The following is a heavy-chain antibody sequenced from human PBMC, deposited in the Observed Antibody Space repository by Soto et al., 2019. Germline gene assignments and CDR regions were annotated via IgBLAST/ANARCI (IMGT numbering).Heavy chain of an antibody. CDR3: ARRSRTYLNEVIFDP. CDR1: RYTFTSYD. J-gene: IGHJ5*02. D-gene: IGHD2-2*01. CDR2: IKTASGDT. V-gene: IGHV1-2*02. Sequence: QVQLVQSGPEVMRPGASVRVSCKGSRYTFTSYDMFWVRQSPGQGLEWMGWIKTASGDTDYAQKFRGRVAMTRHTSISTAYMELNNLVSDDTAVYYCARRSRTYLNEVIFDPWGQGTLVTVAS.